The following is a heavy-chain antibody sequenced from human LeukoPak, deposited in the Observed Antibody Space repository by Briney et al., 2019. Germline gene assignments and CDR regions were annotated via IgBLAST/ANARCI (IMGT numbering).Heavy chain of an antibody. V-gene: IGHV1-18*01. J-gene: IGHJ4*02. CDR3: ARNRGRPYYYDSSGYLDY. Sequence: GASVKVSCKASGYTFTSYGISWVRQAPGQGLEWMGWISAYNGNTNYAQKLQGRVTMTTDPSTSTAYMELRSLRSDDTAVYYCARNRGRPYYYDSSGYLDYWGQGTLVTVSS. CDR1: GYTFTSYG. CDR2: ISAYNGNT. D-gene: IGHD3-22*01.